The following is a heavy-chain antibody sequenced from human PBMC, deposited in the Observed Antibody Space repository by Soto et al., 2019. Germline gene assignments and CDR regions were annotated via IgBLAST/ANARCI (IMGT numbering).Heavy chain of an antibody. Sequence: PGGSLRLSCAASGFTIDDYAMHWVRQAPGKGLEWVSGISWDSNSIGYADSVKGRFTISRDNAKNSLYLQMNSLRTEDTALYFCARDIEENKLLYDALDIWGQGTMVTVSS. D-gene: IGHD2-15*01. V-gene: IGHV3-9*01. J-gene: IGHJ3*02. CDR2: ISWDSNSI. CDR3: ARDIEENKLLYDALDI. CDR1: GFTIDDYA.